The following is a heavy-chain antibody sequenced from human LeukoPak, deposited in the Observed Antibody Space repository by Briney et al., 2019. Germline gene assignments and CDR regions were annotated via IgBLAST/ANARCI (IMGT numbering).Heavy chain of an antibody. CDR1: GGSFSGYY. CDR3: ARDIRGPLSTAGYCSSTSCYGEDNWFDP. J-gene: IGHJ5*02. D-gene: IGHD2-2*01. CDR2: INHRGTT. V-gene: IGHV4-34*01. Sequence: SETLSLTCSVHGGSFSGYYWTWIRQPPAKGLEWIGEINHRGTTNYNPSLKSRVTISVDTSNGHFSLNLHSVTAADTAVYYCARDIRGPLSTAGYCSSTSCYGEDNWFDPWGQGTLVTVSS.